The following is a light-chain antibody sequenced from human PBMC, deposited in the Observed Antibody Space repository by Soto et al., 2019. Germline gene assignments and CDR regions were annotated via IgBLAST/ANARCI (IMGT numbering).Light chain of an antibody. CDR2: STN. J-gene: IGLJ2*01. CDR3: ALYVGSGTVV. Sequence: QTVVSQEPSFSVSPGETVTLTCGLTSASVLTSYYPSWYQQTPGQAPRTLIYSTNIRSSEVPDRFSGSILGNKAALTITGAQADDESDYYCALYVGSGTVVFGGGTKVTVL. CDR1: SASVLTSYY. V-gene: IGLV8-61*01.